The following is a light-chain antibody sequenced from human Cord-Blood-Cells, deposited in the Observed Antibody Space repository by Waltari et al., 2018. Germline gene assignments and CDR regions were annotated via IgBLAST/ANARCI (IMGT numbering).Light chain of an antibody. Sequence: QSALTQPPSASGSPGQPVTLSCTGTSSDVGGYNYFPWYQQHPGKAPNLMIYEVSKRPSGVPDRFSGSKSGNTASLTVSGLQAEDEADYYCSSYAGSNNYVFGTGTKVTVL. CDR2: EVS. V-gene: IGLV2-8*01. CDR1: SSDVGGYNY. CDR3: SSYAGSNNYV. J-gene: IGLJ1*01.